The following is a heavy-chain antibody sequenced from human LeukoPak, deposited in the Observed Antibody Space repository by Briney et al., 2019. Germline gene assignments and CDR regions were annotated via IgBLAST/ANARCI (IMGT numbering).Heavy chain of an antibody. Sequence: GGSLRLSCAASGFSFSTYSMIWVRQAPGKGLEWVSSASGTSEYIYYADSVRGRFTISRDNAKNTVYLQMNSLRAEDTAVYYCARWYSSGWYSDYWGQGTLVTVSS. CDR2: ASGTSEYI. J-gene: IGHJ4*02. CDR1: GFSFSTYS. CDR3: ARWYSSGWYSDY. D-gene: IGHD6-19*01. V-gene: IGHV3-21*06.